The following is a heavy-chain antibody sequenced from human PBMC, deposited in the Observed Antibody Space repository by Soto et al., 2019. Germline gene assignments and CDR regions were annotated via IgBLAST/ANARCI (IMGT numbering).Heavy chain of an antibody. Sequence: QLQLQESGPGLVKPSETLSLTCTVSGGSISSSSYYWGWIRQPPGKGLEWIGSIYYSVSTYYNPSRKRRFTISVDTSKNRCPLKLSSVTAADTAVYYCARSMTTVVTLDYWGQGTLVTVSS. D-gene: IGHD4-17*01. CDR1: GGSISSSSYY. J-gene: IGHJ4*02. CDR3: ARSMTTVVTLDY. CDR2: IYYSVST. V-gene: IGHV4-39*01.